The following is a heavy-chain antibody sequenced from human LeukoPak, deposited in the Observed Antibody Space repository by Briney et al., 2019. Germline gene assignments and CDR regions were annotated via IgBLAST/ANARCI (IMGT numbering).Heavy chain of an antibody. CDR3: AREGAQDSSGYFDY. CDR1: GGTFSSYA. D-gene: IGHD3-22*01. Sequence: SVKVSCKASGGTFSSYAISWVRQAPGQGLEWMGGIIPIFGTANYAQKFQGRVTITADKSTSTAYMELSSLRSEDTAVYYCAREGAQDSSGYFDYWGQGTLSPSPQ. V-gene: IGHV1-69*06. CDR2: IIPIFGTA. J-gene: IGHJ4*02.